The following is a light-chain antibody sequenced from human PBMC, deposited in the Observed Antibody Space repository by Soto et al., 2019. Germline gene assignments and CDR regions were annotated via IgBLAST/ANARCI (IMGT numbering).Light chain of an antibody. J-gene: IGKJ2*01. CDR1: QSVSSY. CDR2: DAS. CDR3: QQRSNWPRYT. Sequence: EIVLTQSPATLSLSPGERATLSCRASQSVSSYLAWYQQKPGQAPRLLIYDASNRATGISARFSGSGSGTDFTLTISSLEPADFAVYYCQQRSNWPRYTFGQGTKLEIK. V-gene: IGKV3-11*01.